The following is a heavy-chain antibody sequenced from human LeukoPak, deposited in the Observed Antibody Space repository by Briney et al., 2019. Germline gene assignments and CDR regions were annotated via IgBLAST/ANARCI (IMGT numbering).Heavy chain of an antibody. CDR1: GYTFTSYG. V-gene: IGHV1-18*01. J-gene: IGHJ4*02. Sequence: ASVKVSCKASGYTFTSYGISWVRQAPGQGLEWMGWISAYNGNTNYAQKLQGRVTMTTDTSTSTAYMELRSLRSEDTAVYYCATSMKWLPYDSSGYYSWGQGTLVTVSS. D-gene: IGHD3-22*01. CDR2: ISAYNGNT. CDR3: ATSMKWLPYDSSGYYS.